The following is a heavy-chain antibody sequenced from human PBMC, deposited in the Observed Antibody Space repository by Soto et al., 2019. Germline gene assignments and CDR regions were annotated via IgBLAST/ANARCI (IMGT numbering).Heavy chain of an antibody. CDR2: ISGSSGST. V-gene: IGHV3-23*01. Sequence: EVQLLESGGGLVQPGGSLRLSCAASGFTFSSYAMSWVRQAPGKGLEWVSAISGSSGSTYYADSVKGQFTISRDNSKNXLYLQMNSLRADDTAVYYCAKAVTTVTGGRRYFALWGRGTLVTVSS. CDR1: GFTFSSYA. CDR3: AKAVTTVTGGRRYFAL. J-gene: IGHJ2*01. D-gene: IGHD4-17*01.